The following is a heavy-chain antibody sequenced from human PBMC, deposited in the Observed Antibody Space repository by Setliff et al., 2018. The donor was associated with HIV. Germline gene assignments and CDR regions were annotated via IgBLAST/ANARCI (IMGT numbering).Heavy chain of an antibody. CDR1: GYTLTELS. J-gene: IGHJ4*02. V-gene: IGHV1-24*01. Sequence: GASVKVSCKVSGYTLTELSMHWVRQAPGKGLEWMGGFDPEDGETIYAQKFQGRVTMTEDTSTDTAYMELSSLRSEDTAVYFCATVWGYSYANIYYFDYWGQGTLVTVSS. CDR3: ATVWGYSYANIYYFDY. D-gene: IGHD5-18*01. CDR2: FDPEDGET.